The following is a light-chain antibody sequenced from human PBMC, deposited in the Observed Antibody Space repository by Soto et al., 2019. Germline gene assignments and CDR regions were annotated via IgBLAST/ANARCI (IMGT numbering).Light chain of an antibody. V-gene: IGLV2-14*01. Sequence: QSALTQPAAVSGSPGQSITISCTGNSSDVGAYNYVSWYQHHPGKAPNLIIYEVSNRPSGLSNRFSGSKSGNTASLTISGLQAEDEADYYCSSYTSSSTFVFGTGTKVTVL. CDR2: EVS. J-gene: IGLJ1*01. CDR3: SSYTSSSTFV. CDR1: SSDVGAYNY.